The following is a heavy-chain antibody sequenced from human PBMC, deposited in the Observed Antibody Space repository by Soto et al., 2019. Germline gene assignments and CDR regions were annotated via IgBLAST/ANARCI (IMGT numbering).Heavy chain of an antibody. V-gene: IGHV1-69*12. CDR2: IIPIFGTA. CDR1: GGTFSSYA. D-gene: IGHD1-1*01. CDR3: ARVRDVYNLGWYFDL. J-gene: IGHJ2*01. Sequence: QVQLVQSGAEVKKPGSSVKVSCKASGGTFSSYAISWVRQAPGQGLEWMGGIIPIFGTANYAQKFQGRVTITADESTSTAYMELSSLSSEDTAVYYSARVRDVYNLGWYFDLWGRGTLLTVSS.